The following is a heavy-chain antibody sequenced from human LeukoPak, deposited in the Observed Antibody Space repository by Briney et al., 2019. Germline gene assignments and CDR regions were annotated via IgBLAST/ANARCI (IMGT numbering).Heavy chain of an antibody. Sequence: VASVNVSCKASGYTFTSYGISWVRQAPGQGLEWMGRISGYNGNTDYAQKLQGRVAMTTDTSTSTVYMELRSLRSDDTAVYYCAREAFTTRCYDSWGQGTLVTVSS. CDR3: AREAFTTRCYDS. V-gene: IGHV1-18*01. J-gene: IGHJ4*02. CDR1: GYTFTSYG. D-gene: IGHD4/OR15-4a*01. CDR2: ISGYNGNT.